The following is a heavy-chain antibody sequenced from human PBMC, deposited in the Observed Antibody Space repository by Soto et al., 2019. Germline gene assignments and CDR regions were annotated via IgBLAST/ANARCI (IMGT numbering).Heavy chain of an antibody. CDR2: ISSSSSYI. D-gene: IGHD6-6*01. CDR3: ARGKYSSSSLGDY. V-gene: IGHV3-21*01. J-gene: IGHJ4*02. CDR1: GFTFSSYS. Sequence: PGGSLRLSCAASGFTFSSYSMNWVRQAPGKGLEWVSSISSSSSYIYYADSVKGRFTISGDNAKNSLYLQMNSLRAEDTAVYYCARGKYSSSSLGDYWGQGTLVTVSS.